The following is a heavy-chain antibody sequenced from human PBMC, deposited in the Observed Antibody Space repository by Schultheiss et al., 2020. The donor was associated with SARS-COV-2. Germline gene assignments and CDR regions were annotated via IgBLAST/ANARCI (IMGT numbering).Heavy chain of an antibody. CDR3: ARDLVYCSSTSCLGSYYYYYYMDV. D-gene: IGHD2-2*01. V-gene: IGHV3-30*03. CDR2: ISYDGSNK. CDR1: GGSISSSN. J-gene: IGHJ6*03. Sequence: GGSLRLSCAVSGGSISSSNWWSWVRQPPGKGLEWVAVISYDGSNKYYADSVKGRFTISRENSKNTLYLQMNSLRAEDTAVYYCARDLVYCSSTSCLGSYYYYYYMDVWGKGTTVTVSS.